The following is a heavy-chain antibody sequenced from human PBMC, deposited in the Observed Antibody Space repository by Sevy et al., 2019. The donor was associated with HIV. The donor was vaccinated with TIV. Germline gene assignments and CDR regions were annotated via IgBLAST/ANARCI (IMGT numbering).Heavy chain of an antibody. CDR3: AREYYRPFSSGWYNNWFDP. CDR1: GYTFTGYY. V-gene: IGHV1-2*06. J-gene: IGHJ5*02. Sequence: ASVKVSCKASGYTFTGYYMHWVRQAPGQGLEWMGRINPNSGGTNYAQKFQGRVTMTRDTSISTAYMELSRLRSDDTAVYYCAREYYRPFSSGWYNNWFDPWGQGTLVTVSS. D-gene: IGHD6-19*01. CDR2: INPNSGGT.